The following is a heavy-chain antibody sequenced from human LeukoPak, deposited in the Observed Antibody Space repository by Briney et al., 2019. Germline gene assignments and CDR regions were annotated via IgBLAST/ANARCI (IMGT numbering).Heavy chain of an antibody. V-gene: IGHV4-30-2*01. D-gene: IGHD3-10*01. CDR2: IYHSGST. CDR1: GGSISSGGYS. J-gene: IGHJ4*02. CDR3: ARGLGITMVRGVAHYFDY. Sequence: SETLSLTCAVSGGSISSGGYSWSWIRQPPGQGLEWIGYIYHSGSTYYNPSLKSRVTIPVDRSKNQFSLKLSSVTAADTAVYYCARGLGITMVRGVAHYFDYWGQGTLVTVSS.